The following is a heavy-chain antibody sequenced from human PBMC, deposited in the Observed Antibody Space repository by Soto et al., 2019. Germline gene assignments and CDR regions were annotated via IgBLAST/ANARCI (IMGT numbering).Heavy chain of an antibody. CDR1: GASITSTTYF. J-gene: IGHJ4*02. CDR2: IYYSGRT. Sequence: PSETLSLTCTLSGASITSTTYFWARIRQPPGKGLEWVGSIYYSGRTYYNPSLRSRVTISVDRSKNQFSLTMSSVTAADTAVYYCAKNLPRTGRFDYWGQGTSVTVSS. V-gene: IGHV4-39*01. CDR3: AKNLPRTGRFDY.